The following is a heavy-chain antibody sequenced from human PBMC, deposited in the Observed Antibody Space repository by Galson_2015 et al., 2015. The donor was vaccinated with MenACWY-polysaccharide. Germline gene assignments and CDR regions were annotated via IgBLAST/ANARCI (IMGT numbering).Heavy chain of an antibody. J-gene: IGHJ4*02. CDR2: MNPNSGNT. CDR3: ASTKAGTHYFDY. V-gene: IGHV1-8*01. CDR1: GYTFTSYD. D-gene: IGHD6-19*01. Sequence: SVKVSCKASGYTFTSYDINWVRQATGQGLEWMGWMNPNSGNTGYAQKFQGRAMTRNTSISTAYMELSSLTSEDTAVYYCASTKAGTHYFDYWGQGTLVTVSS.